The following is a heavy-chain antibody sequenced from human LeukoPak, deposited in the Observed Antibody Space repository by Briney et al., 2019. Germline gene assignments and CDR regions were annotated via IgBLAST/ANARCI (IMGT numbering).Heavy chain of an antibody. J-gene: IGHJ6*03. CDR1: GYSISSEYF. V-gene: IGHV4-38-2*02. D-gene: IGHD2-8*01. Sequence: PSETLSLTCTVSGYSISSEYFWGWIRQSPGKGLEWIGSIYHSGSTYYNPSLKSRVTISIDTSKNQFSLKLSSVTAADTAVYYCARIPNGVGKDYMDVWGKGTTVTVSS. CDR2: IYHSGST. CDR3: ARIPNGVGKDYMDV.